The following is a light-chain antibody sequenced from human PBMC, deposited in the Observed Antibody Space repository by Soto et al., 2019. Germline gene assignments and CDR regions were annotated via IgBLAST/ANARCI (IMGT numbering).Light chain of an antibody. CDR3: QQRSNWPTIT. CDR1: QSVSRY. V-gene: IGKV3-11*01. Sequence: EIVLTQSPATLALSPGESATISCRASQSVSRYLAWYQQKPGQAPRLLIYDASNRATGIPARFSGSGSGTDFTLTISSLEPQDFAVYYCQQRSNWPTITFGQGTRLEIK. J-gene: IGKJ5*01. CDR2: DAS.